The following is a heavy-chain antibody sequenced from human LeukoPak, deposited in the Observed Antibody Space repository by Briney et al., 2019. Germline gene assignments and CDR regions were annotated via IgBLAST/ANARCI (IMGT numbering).Heavy chain of an antibody. V-gene: IGHV3-11*01. D-gene: IGHD6-13*01. CDR2: ITFSGRSI. CDR1: GFSFSDYH. Sequence: GGSLRLPCAASGFSFSDYHMNWIRQPRGKGLEWVSYITFSGRSIHYADSVKGRFTISRDNARSSLYLQMNSLRAEDTAVYYCARLDSSWPNWFDPWGQGTLVTVSS. J-gene: IGHJ5*02. CDR3: ARLDSSWPNWFDP.